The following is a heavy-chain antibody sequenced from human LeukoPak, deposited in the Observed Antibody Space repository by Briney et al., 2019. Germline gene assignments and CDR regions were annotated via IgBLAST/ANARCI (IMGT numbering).Heavy chain of an antibody. J-gene: IGHJ5*02. Sequence: GASLQISCKGSGYRFTNYWIGWVRQMPGKGLEWMGIINPGDSDTRYSPSLQGQVTISADKSISTAYLHWSSLKASDTAMYYCARRVLSRGYPDPNWFDPWGQGTLVTVSS. CDR1: GYRFTNYW. D-gene: IGHD2/OR15-2a*01. CDR3: ARRVLSRGYPDPNWFDP. V-gene: IGHV5-51*01. CDR2: INPGDSDT.